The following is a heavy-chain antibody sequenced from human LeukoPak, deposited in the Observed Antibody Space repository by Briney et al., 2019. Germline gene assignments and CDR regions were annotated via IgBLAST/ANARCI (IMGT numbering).Heavy chain of an antibody. CDR3: ARQVRLGSRAIDY. D-gene: IGHD6-13*01. Sequence: RASVTVSCKASGYTFTSYDINWVRQATGQGLEGMGWMNPNSGNTGYAQKFQGRVTMTRNTSISTAYVELSSLRSEDTAVYYCARQVRLGSRAIDYWGQGTLVTVSS. CDR1: GYTFTSYD. V-gene: IGHV1-8*01. CDR2: MNPNSGNT. J-gene: IGHJ4*02.